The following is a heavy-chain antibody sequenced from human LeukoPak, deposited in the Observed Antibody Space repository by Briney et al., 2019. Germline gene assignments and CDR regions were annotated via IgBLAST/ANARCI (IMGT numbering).Heavy chain of an antibody. CDR1: GFTFSSYG. CDR3: AKVTLGAVAAPIGDFDY. Sequence: PGGSLRLSCAASGFTFSSYGMHWVRQAPGKGLEWVAVISYDGSNKYYADSVKGRFTISRDNSKNTLYLQMNSLRAEDTAVYYCAKVTLGAVAAPIGDFDYWGQGTLVTVSS. J-gene: IGHJ4*02. D-gene: IGHD2-15*01. V-gene: IGHV3-30*18. CDR2: ISYDGSNK.